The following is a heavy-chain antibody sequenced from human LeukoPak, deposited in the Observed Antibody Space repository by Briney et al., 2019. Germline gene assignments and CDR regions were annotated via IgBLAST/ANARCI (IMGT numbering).Heavy chain of an antibody. Sequence: GGSLRLSCATSGFTFSSFAMTWARQAPGKGLEWVSAISGCGGSTYYADSVEGRFTISRDNSKNTLYLQMSSLRAEDTAVYYCAKRTSGFCSSTSCYGHDFWGQGTLVTVSS. V-gene: IGHV3-23*01. CDR2: ISGCGGST. D-gene: IGHD2-2*03. CDR3: AKRTSGFCSSTSCYGHDF. J-gene: IGHJ4*02. CDR1: GFTFSSFA.